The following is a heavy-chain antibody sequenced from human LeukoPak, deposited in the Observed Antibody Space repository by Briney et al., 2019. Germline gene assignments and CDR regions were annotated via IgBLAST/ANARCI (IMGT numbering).Heavy chain of an antibody. CDR3: ARDSGSSSWYRTGRRNYGMDV. CDR2: IYYSGST. J-gene: IGHJ6*02. Sequence: PSETLSLTCTVSGGSISSYYWSWIRQPPGKGLEWIGYIYYSGSTNYNPSLKSRVTISVDTSKNQFSLKLSSVTAADTAVYYCARDSGSSSWYRTGRRNYGMDVWGQGTTVTVSS. CDR1: GGSISSYY. V-gene: IGHV4-59*01. D-gene: IGHD6-13*01.